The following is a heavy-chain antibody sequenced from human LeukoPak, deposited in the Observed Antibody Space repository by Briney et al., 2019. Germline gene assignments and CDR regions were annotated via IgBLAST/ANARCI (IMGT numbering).Heavy chain of an antibody. J-gene: IGHJ3*02. CDR1: GLSVSSNF. V-gene: IGHV3-30-3*01. CDR3: ARAPATYDSSGYYYVDAFDI. Sequence: GGSLRLSCAATGLSVSSNFMSWVRQAPGKGLEWVAVISYDGSNKYYADSVKGRFTISRDNSKNTLYLQMNSLRAEDTAVYYCARAPATYDSSGYYYVDAFDIWGQGTMVTVSS. D-gene: IGHD3-22*01. CDR2: ISYDGSNK.